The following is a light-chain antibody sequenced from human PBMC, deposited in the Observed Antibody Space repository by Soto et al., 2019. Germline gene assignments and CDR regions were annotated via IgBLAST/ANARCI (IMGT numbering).Light chain of an antibody. J-gene: IGKJ4*01. Sequence: EIVLTQSPGTLSLSPGERATLSCRASQSVSCSYLAWYQQKPGQAPRLLIYGASSRATGIPDRFSGSGSGTDFTLTISRLEPEDFAVYYCQQYGSSPPELTFGGGTKVEIK. V-gene: IGKV3-20*01. CDR3: QQYGSSPPELT. CDR2: GAS. CDR1: QSVSCSY.